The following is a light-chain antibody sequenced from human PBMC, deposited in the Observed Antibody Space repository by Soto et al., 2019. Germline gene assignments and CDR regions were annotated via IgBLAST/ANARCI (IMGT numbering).Light chain of an antibody. CDR3: QQYSLSPPT. CDR1: QSVSSSH. CDR2: AAS. J-gene: IGKJ5*01. V-gene: IGKV3-20*01. Sequence: PGERATLSCRASQSVSSSHLAWYQHKPGQAPRLLIYAASSRATGIPDRFSGSGSGTDFTLSISRLEPEDFAVYYCQQYSLSPPTFGQGTRLEIK.